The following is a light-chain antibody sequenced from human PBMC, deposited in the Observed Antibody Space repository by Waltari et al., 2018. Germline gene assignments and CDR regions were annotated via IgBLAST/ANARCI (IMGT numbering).Light chain of an antibody. V-gene: IGLV2-14*01. J-gene: IGLJ1*01. CDR1: SSDVGGYNR. Sequence: QSALTQPASVSGSPGQSITISCTGTSSDVGGYNRVSWYQQHPGRAPKFMIYEVSNRPSGVSDRFSGSKSGNTASLTISGLQAEDEADYYCSSFSSCSIRYVFGIGTKVTVL. CDR2: EVS. CDR3: SSFSSCSIRYV.